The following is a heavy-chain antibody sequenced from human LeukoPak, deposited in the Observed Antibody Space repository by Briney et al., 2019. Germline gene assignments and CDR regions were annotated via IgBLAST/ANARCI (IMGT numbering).Heavy chain of an antibody. Sequence: SETLSLTCAVYGGSFSVYYWSWIRQPPGKGLEWIGYIYYSGSTNYNPSLKSRVTISVDTSKNQFSLKLSSVTAADTAVYYCARHSTVADYYFDYWGQGTLVTVSS. D-gene: IGHD6-19*01. J-gene: IGHJ4*02. CDR2: IYYSGST. CDR3: ARHSTVADYYFDY. CDR1: GGSFSVYY. V-gene: IGHV4-59*08.